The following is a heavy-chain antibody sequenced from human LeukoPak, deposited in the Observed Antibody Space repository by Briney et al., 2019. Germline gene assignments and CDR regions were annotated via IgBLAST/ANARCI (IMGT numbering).Heavy chain of an antibody. CDR2: IYISGTT. J-gene: IGHJ4*01. CDR1: GGSISSYY. CDR3: ARDEAGSGYIDY. Sequence: SETLSLTCTVSGGSISSYYWSWIRQPPGKGLEWIGRIYISGTTNYNSSLKSRITMSLDTSTNQLSLKLSSVAAAETAVYYCARDEAGSGYIDYWGQGTLVTVSS. V-gene: IGHV4-4*07. D-gene: IGHD3-22*01.